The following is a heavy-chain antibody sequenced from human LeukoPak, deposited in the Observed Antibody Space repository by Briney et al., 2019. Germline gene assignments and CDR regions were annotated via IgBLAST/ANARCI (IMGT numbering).Heavy chain of an antibody. Sequence: SETLSLTCTVSGGSISSYYWSWIRQPPGKGLEWIGYIYYSGSTNYNPSLKSRVTISVDTSKNQFSLKLSSVTAAGTAVYYCARHSSGWQALDYWGQGTLVTVSS. V-gene: IGHV4-59*01. CDR3: ARHSSGWQALDY. CDR2: IYYSGST. CDR1: GGSISSYY. D-gene: IGHD6-19*01. J-gene: IGHJ4*02.